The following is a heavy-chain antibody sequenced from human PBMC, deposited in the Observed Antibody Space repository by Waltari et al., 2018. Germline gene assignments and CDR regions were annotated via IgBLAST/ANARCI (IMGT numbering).Heavy chain of an antibody. CDR3: XRAGYSNWDFDX. CDR2: IXTDGKXT. D-gene: IGHD5-12*01. CDR1: GFTFSTYW. V-gene: IGHV3-74*01. Sequence: EXXLVEXGGXLVXPGGSLRLSXVASGFTFSTYWMHWVRQAPGKGLVXVSHIXTDGKXTNYAGSVMAXFTISRDNAKKTLYLQMXSLRAEDTXVXYCXRAGYSNWDFDXWGQGALVTVSS. J-gene: IGHJ4*02.